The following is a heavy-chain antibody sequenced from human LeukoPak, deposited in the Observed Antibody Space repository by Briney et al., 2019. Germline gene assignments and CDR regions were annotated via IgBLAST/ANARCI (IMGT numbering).Heavy chain of an antibody. J-gene: IGHJ4*02. V-gene: IGHV3-23*01. Sequence: GESLKLSCEGSRYSFDTYAMTWVRQAPGKGLEWVSSINGGGDITYYAESVKGRFTVSRDNSKNTLFLQMNSLRAEDTAVFYCAKRYGDSTGWFFDFWGQGSLVTVSS. CDR3: AKRYGDSTGWFFDF. CDR1: RYSFDTYA. CDR2: INGGGDIT. D-gene: IGHD6-13*01.